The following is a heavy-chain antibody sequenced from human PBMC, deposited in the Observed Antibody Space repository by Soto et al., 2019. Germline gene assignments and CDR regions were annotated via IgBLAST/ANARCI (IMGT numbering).Heavy chain of an antibody. CDR1: GGTFSSYA. CDR3: ASSNYGDYVEARGYYYYGMDV. Sequence: SVKVSCKASGGTFSSYAISWVRQAPGQGLEWMGGIIPIFGTANYAQKFQGRVTITADESTSTAYMELSSLRSEDTAVYYCASSNYGDYVEARGYYYYGMDVWGQGTTVPVSS. D-gene: IGHD4-17*01. V-gene: IGHV1-69*01. J-gene: IGHJ6*02. CDR2: IIPIFGTA.